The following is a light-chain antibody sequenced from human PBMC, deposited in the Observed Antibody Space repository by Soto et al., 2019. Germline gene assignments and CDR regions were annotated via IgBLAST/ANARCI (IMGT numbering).Light chain of an antibody. CDR2: DAS. V-gene: IGKV3D-15*01. CDR3: QQYTNWPPIT. CDR1: QSVSYY. J-gene: IGKJ5*01. Sequence: EIVVTQSPGTLSLSPGERATLSCRASQSVSYYLAWYQQKPGQAPRLLIYDASSRATGVPDRFSGSGSGTDFTLTISSLQSEDFAVYYCQQYTNWPPITFGQGTLLEI.